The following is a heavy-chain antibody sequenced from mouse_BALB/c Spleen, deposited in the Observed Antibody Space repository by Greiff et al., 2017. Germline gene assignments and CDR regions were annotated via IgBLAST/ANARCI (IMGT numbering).Heavy chain of an antibody. CDR2: IWSGGST. CDR1: GFSLTSYG. Sequence: QVQLQQSGPGLVQPSQSLSITCTVSGFSLTSYGVHWVRQSPGKGLEWLGVIWSGGSTDYNAAFISRLSISKDNSKSQVFFKMNSLQANDTAIYYCARRHYDYDALAYWGQGTLVTVSA. D-gene: IGHD2-4*01. CDR3: ARRHYDYDALAY. V-gene: IGHV2-2*02. J-gene: IGHJ3*01.